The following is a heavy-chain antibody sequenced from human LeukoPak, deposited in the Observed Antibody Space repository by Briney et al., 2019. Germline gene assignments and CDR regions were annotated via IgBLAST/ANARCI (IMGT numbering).Heavy chain of an antibody. J-gene: IGHJ3*02. D-gene: IGHD6-19*01. CDR3: ATGCPYSSGWCKNDAFDI. Sequence: VASVKVSCKVSGYTLTELSMHWVRQAPGKGLEWMGGFDPEDGETIYAQKFQGRVTMTEDTSTDTAYMELSSLRSEDTAVYYCATGCPYSSGWCKNDAFDIWGQGTMVTVSS. CDR2: FDPEDGET. CDR1: GYTLTELS. V-gene: IGHV1-24*01.